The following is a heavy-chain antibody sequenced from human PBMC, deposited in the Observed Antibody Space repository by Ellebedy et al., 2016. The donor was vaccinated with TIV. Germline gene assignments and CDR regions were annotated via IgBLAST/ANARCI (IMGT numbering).Heavy chain of an antibody. Sequence: GESLKISCAASGFTFDDYGMSWVRQAPGKGLEWVSGINWNGGSTGYADSVKGRFTISRDNAKNSLYLQMNSLRAEDTALYYCARSFIVGATGRFDYWGQGTLVTVSS. CDR2: INWNGGST. V-gene: IGHV3-20*04. CDR3: ARSFIVGATGRFDY. CDR1: GFTFDDYG. D-gene: IGHD1-26*01. J-gene: IGHJ4*02.